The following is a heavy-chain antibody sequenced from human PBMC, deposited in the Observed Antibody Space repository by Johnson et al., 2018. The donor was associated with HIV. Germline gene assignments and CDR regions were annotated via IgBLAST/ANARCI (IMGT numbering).Heavy chain of an antibody. J-gene: IGHJ3*02. D-gene: IGHD3-22*01. Sequence: VQLVESGGGLVQPGGSLRLSCAASGFTFDDYGMSWVRQAPGKGLEWVSGINWNGGSTAYADSVKVRFTISSDNATNSLYLQMNSLRGEDTALYYCARVSRAYDSSGYYYPNDAFDIWGQGTMVTVSS. CDR2: INWNGGST. CDR3: ARVSRAYDSSGYYYPNDAFDI. V-gene: IGHV3-20*04. CDR1: GFTFDDYG.